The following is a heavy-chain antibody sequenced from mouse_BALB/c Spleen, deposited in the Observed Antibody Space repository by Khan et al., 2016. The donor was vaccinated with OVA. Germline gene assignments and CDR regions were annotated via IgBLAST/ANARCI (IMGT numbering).Heavy chain of an antibody. CDR2: IDPYYGNT. CDR3: ARLGDDYAFGS. J-gene: IGHJ2*01. V-gene: IGHV1-39*01. CDR1: GCSFTDYN. D-gene: IGHD2-4*01. Sequence: VQLQQSGPELEKPGASAKISCKASGCSFTDYNMNWVKQSNGKSLEWIGNIDPYYGNTIYNQKFKGKATLTVDKSSNTAYMQLKSLTSEDAAVDYCARLGDDYAFGSWGQGTTLTVSS.